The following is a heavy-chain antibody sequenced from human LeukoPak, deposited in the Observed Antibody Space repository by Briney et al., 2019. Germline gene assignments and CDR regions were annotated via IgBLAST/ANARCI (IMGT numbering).Heavy chain of an antibody. CDR2: IDSGGST. V-gene: IGHV3-66*01. Sequence: GGSLRLSCAAAEITVSSHCRTWVRPAPWKGLEWVSVIDSGGSTNSADSVKGRFSVSRDNSKNTLYLQMNSLRVEDTAVYYCARTYGDYDYYYGMDVWGQGTTVTVSS. CDR1: EITVSSHC. J-gene: IGHJ6*01. CDR3: ARTYGDYDYYYGMDV. D-gene: IGHD4-17*01.